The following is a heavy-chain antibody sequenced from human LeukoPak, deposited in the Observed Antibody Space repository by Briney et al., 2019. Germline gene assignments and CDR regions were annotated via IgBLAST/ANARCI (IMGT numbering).Heavy chain of an antibody. CDR1: GGSISSYY. CDR3: ARVEEAPLDAFDI. Sequence: PSETLSLTCTVSGGSISSYYWSWIRQPPGKGLEWIGYIYYSGSTNYNPSLKSRVTISVDTSKNQFSLKLSSVTAADTAVYYCARVEEAPLDAFDIWCQGTMVTVSS. J-gene: IGHJ3*02. CDR2: IYYSGST. V-gene: IGHV4-59*01.